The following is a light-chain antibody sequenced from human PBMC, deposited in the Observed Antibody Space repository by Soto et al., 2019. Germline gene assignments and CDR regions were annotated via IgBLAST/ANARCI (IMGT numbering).Light chain of an antibody. V-gene: IGKV3-11*01. CDR1: QSVSSY. J-gene: IGKJ3*01. Sequence: EIVLTQSPATLSLSPGERATLSCRASQSVSSYLAWYQQKPGQAPRLLIYDASNRATGIPARFSGSGSGTVFTLTISSLEPEDFAVYYCQQRSNWVTFGPGTKVDIK. CDR2: DAS. CDR3: QQRSNWVT.